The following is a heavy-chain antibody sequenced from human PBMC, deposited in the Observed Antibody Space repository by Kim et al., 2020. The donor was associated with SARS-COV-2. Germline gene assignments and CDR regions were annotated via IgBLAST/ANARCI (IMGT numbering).Heavy chain of an antibody. Sequence: GSLRLSCAASGFTFSSYWMTWLRQPPGKGLEWVANINQDGSEKNYVDSVKGRFTISRDYARNSLYLQMNNVRAEDSAVYYCARDVGSSSYDVFDFWGQGTPVTVSS. CDR2: INQDGSEK. D-gene: IGHD5-12*01. CDR3: ARDVGSSSYDVFDF. CDR1: GFTFSSYW. V-gene: IGHV3-7*01. J-gene: IGHJ4*02.